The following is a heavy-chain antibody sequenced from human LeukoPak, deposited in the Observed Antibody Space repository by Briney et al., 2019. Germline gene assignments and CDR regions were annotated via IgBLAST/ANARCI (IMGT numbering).Heavy chain of an antibody. CDR1: GFSFSNYA. CDR3: ARDRGYCSGGSCYNDY. CDR2: ISGGGSRT. V-gene: IGHV3-23*01. J-gene: IGHJ4*02. Sequence: GGSLRLSCAASGFSFSNYAMSWVRQAPGKGLEWVSGISGGGSRTYYADSVRGRFTISRDNSKNTVYLQMNSLRAEDTAVYYCARDRGYCSGGSCYNDYWGQGTLVTVSS. D-gene: IGHD2-15*01.